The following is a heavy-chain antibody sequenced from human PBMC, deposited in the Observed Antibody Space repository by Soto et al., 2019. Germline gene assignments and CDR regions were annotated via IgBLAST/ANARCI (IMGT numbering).Heavy chain of an antibody. CDR3: ARDLLPYCSGGSCYPEGAFHI. J-gene: IGHJ3*02. CDR2: INPNSGGT. D-gene: IGHD2-15*01. V-gene: IGHV1-2*04. Sequence: QVQLVQSGAEVKPPGASVKVSCKTSGYTFIDYYMHWVRQAPGQGLEWMGWINPNSGGTNYAQKFQGWVTLTRDTSISTAYMELRRLGSDDTAVYFCARDLLPYCSGGSCYPEGAFHIWGQGTMVTVSS. CDR1: GYTFIDYY.